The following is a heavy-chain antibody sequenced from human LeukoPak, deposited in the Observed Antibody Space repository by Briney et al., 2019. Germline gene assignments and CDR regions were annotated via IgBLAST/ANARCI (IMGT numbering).Heavy chain of an antibody. CDR3: VKGSSSSRPYYFDC. Sequence: PGGSLRLSCAASGFTFSSYAMSWVRQTPGKGLEWVSAITDSGGDTYHADSVKGRFTISRDNSKNTLYLQMNSLRVEDTAVYYCVKGSSSSRPYYFDCWGQGTLVTVSP. CDR1: GFTFSSYA. J-gene: IGHJ4*02. D-gene: IGHD6-6*01. V-gene: IGHV3-23*01. CDR2: ITDSGGDT.